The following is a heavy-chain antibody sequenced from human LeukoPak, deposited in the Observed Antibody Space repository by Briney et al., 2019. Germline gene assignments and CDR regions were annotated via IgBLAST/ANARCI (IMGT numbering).Heavy chain of an antibody. J-gene: IGHJ5*02. CDR2: INPNSGGT. Sequence: GASVKVSCKASGYTFTSYAMNWVRQAPGQGLEWMGWINPNSGGTNYAQKFQGRVTMTRDTSISTAYMELSRLRSDDTAVYYCAREGYNWFDPWGQGTLVTVSS. V-gene: IGHV1-2*02. CDR3: AREGYNWFDP. CDR1: GYTFTSYA.